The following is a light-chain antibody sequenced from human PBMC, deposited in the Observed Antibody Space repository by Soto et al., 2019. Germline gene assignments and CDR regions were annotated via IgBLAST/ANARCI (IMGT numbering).Light chain of an antibody. J-gene: IGKJ1*01. Sequence: DVQLTQSPSSLSASVGDRISITCRASQGINSYVAWYQQKPGRSPTILIYAASTLESGVPSRFSGSGSDTDFTLTISGLQPEDAGIYHCQNYKSLSRRFGRAFGQGTKVEIK. CDR2: AAS. CDR1: QGINSY. V-gene: IGKV1-27*01. CDR3: QNYKSLSRRFGRA.